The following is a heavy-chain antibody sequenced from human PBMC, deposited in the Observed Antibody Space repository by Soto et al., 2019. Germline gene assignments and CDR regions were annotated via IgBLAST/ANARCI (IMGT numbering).Heavy chain of an antibody. J-gene: IGHJ3*02. CDR3: ARRDRYPRGAFDI. CDR2: IIPIFGTA. Sequence: SVKVSCKASGGTFSSYAISWVRQAPGQGLGWMGGIIPIFGTANYAQKFQGRVTIPADKSTSTAYMALSSLRSEDTAVYYCARRDRYPRGAFDIWGQGTMVTVSS. V-gene: IGHV1-69*06. CDR1: GGTFSSYA. D-gene: IGHD1-26*01.